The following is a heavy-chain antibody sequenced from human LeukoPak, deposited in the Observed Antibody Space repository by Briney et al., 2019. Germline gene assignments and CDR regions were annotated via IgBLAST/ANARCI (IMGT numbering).Heavy chain of an antibody. J-gene: IGHJ6*03. Sequence: SETLSLTCAVYGGSFSGYYWSWIRQPPGKGLEWIGEITDSGSTNYNPSLKSRVTISVDRSRHQFSLKLSSVTAADTAVYFCARKGPLHDNIPFMDDWGEGTTVTVSS. CDR3: ARKGPLHDNIPFMDD. CDR1: GGSFSGYY. CDR2: ITDSGST. V-gene: IGHV4-34*01. D-gene: IGHD1-1*01.